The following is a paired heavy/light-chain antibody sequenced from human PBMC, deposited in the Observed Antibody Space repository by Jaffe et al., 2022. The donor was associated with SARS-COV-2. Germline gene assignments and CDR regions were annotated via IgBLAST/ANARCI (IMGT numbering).Heavy chain of an antibody. CDR3: ASAGPQYGNAFDI. CDR1: GFTFSSYG. Sequence: EVQLVESGGALVQPGGSLRLSCAASGFTFSSYGMNWVRQTPMKGLEWISYITSSSRTIYYADSVKGRFTISRDNAKNSLYLQMNSLRDEDTAVYYCASAGPQYGNAFDIWGQGTMVTVSS. J-gene: IGHJ3*02. CDR2: ITSSSRTI. V-gene: IGHV3-48*02. D-gene: IGHD1-1*01.
Light chain of an antibody. CDR2: ATS. Sequence: AIQMTQSPSSLSASVGDRVTITCRASQGIKNDLGWYQQKPGKAPKLLIYATSSLQSGVPSRFSGSGSGTDFTLTISSLQPEDFATYYCLQDFDYPPTFGQGTKVEIK. V-gene: IGKV1-6*01. CDR3: LQDFDYPPT. CDR1: QGIKND. J-gene: IGKJ1*01.